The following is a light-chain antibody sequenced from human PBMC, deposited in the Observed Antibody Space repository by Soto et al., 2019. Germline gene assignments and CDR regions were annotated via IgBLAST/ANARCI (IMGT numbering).Light chain of an antibody. V-gene: IGKV3-15*01. CDR2: AAS. CDR3: QQFDHWPGT. Sequence: EIVITQSPATLSVSPGERATLSCRASQNVGSNLAWYQQKPGQAPRLLIYAASNRATGIPTRFSGSGSGTEFTLSISSLQSEDFALYYCQQFDHWPGTFGQGTKVEIK. J-gene: IGKJ1*01. CDR1: QNVGSN.